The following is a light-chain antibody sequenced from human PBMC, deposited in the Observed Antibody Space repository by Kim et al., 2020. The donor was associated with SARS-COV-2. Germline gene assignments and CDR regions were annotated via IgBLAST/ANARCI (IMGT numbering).Light chain of an antibody. CDR3: LQHNTYPIT. CDR1: QDIRND. Sequence: ASVGERVTITGRASQDIRNDLGWYQQSPGRAPKRLIYGASSLQSGIPSRFSGSGSGTEFTLTISSLQPEDFATYFCLQHNTYPITFGQGTRLEIK. CDR2: GAS. J-gene: IGKJ5*01. V-gene: IGKV1-17*01.